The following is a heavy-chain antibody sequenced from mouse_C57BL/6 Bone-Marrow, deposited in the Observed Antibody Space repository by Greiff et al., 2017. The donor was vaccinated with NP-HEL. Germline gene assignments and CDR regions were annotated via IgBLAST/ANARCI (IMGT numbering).Heavy chain of an antibody. CDR2: ISSGGSYT. CDR1: GFTFSSYG. J-gene: IGHJ4*01. CDR3: ARHGPYAMDY. V-gene: IGHV5-6*02. Sequence: DVKLVESGGDLVKPGGSLKLSCAASGFTFSSYGMSWVRQTPDKRLEWVATISSGGSYTYYPDSVKGRFTISRDNAKNTLYLQMSSLKSEDTDMYYWARHGPYAMDYWGQGTSVTVSS.